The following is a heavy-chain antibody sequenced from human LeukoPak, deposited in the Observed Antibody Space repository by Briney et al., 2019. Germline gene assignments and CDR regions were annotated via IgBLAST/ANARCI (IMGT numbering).Heavy chain of an antibody. Sequence: SETLSLTCAVYGGSFSGYYWSWIRQPPGKGLEWIGEINHSGSTNYNPSLKSRVTISVDTSKNQFSLKLSSVTAADTAVYYCARTDKGYMDVWGKGTTVTVSS. CDR2: INHSGST. V-gene: IGHV4-34*01. CDR3: ARTDKGYMDV. J-gene: IGHJ6*03. CDR1: GGSFSGYY.